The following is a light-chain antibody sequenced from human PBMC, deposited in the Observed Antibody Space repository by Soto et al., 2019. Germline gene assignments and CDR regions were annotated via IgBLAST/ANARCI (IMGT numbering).Light chain of an antibody. J-gene: IGKJ4*01. V-gene: IGKV3-11*01. Sequence: EIVLTQSPATLSLSPGETATLSCRASQSVSSSLAWYQQKPGQTPRLLIYDASNRATGIPRRFSGSGSGTDFTPTVSSLQPEDCAVYYCQHRSSWPLTFGGGTKVEIK. CDR2: DAS. CDR3: QHRSSWPLT. CDR1: QSVSSS.